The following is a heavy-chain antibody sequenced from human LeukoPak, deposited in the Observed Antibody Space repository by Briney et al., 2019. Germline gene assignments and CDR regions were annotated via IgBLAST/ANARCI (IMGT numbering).Heavy chain of an antibody. D-gene: IGHD3-10*01. V-gene: IGHV3-23*01. CDR2: IGDTT. CDR3: AKPRYYYGSGSFDY. Sequence: GGSLRLSCAASGFTFSSYAMSWVRQAPGKGLEWVSSIGDTTYYADSVKGRFTISRDNSKNTLYLQMNSLRAEDTAVYYCAKPRYYYGSGSFDYWGQGTLVTVSS. J-gene: IGHJ4*02. CDR1: GFTFSSYA.